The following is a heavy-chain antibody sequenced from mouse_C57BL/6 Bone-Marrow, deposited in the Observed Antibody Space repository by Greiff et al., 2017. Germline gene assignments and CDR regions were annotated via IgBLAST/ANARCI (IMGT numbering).Heavy chain of an antibody. CDR3: ARLYYYGSSLFDY. CDR1: GYSFTDYN. Sequence: VHVKQSGPELVKPGASVKISCKASGYSFTDYNMNWVKQSNGKSLEWIGVINPNYGTTSYNQKFKGKATLTVDQSSSTAYMQLNSLTSEDSAVFYCARLYYYGSSLFDYWGQGTTLTVSS. CDR2: INPNYGTT. V-gene: IGHV1-39*01. D-gene: IGHD1-1*01. J-gene: IGHJ2*01.